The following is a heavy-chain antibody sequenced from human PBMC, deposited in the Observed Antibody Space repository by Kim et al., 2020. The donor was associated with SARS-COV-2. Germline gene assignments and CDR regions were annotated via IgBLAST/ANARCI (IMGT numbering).Heavy chain of an antibody. D-gene: IGHD1-26*01. CDR3: ARDCGVVGRLDP. V-gene: IGHV3-7*01. J-gene: IGHJ5*02. Sequence: YGDSVKRQFTISSENANISLFLQMNSLRAEDTAVYYCARDCGVVGRLDPWGQGTLVTVSS.